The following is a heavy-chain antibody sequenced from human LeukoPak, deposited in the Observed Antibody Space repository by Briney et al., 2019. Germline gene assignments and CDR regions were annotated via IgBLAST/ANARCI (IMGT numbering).Heavy chain of an antibody. V-gene: IGHV1-69*04. D-gene: IGHD3-22*01. CDR3: ARDRPYDDSSGYIRYNWFDP. CDR1: GYTFNSYD. Sequence: SVKVSCKASGYTFNSYDINWVRQAPGQGLEWMGRIIPILGIANYAQKFQGRVTITADKSTSTAYMELSSLRSEDTAVYYCARDRPYDDSSGYIRYNWFDPWGQGTLVTVSS. J-gene: IGHJ5*02. CDR2: IIPILGIA.